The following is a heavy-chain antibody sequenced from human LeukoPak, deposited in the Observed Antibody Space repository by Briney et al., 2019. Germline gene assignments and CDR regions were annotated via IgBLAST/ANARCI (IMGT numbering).Heavy chain of an antibody. CDR2: LSGSGGST. D-gene: IGHD4-17*01. CDR3: AKDLYGDLPEYDY. CDR1: GFTLSSYA. J-gene: IGHJ4*02. Sequence: GGSLRLSCAASGFTLSSYAMSWVRQPPGKGLDWVSALSGSGGSTYYADSVKGRFTISRDNSKNTLYLQMNSLRAEDTAVYYCAKDLYGDLPEYDYWGQGTLVTVSS. V-gene: IGHV3-23*01.